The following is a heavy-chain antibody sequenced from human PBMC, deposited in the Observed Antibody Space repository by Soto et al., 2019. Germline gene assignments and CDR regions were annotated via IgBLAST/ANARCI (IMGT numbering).Heavy chain of an antibody. D-gene: IGHD5-18*01. V-gene: IGHV4-31*03. Sequence: SETLSLTCTVSGGSISSGGYYWSWIRQHPGKGLEWIGYIYYSGSTYYNPSLKSRVTISVDTSKNQFSLKLSSVTAADTAVYYCAREDRGYSYGTDYWGQGTLVTVSS. CDR3: AREDRGYSYGTDY. CDR2: IYYSGST. CDR1: GGSISSGGYY. J-gene: IGHJ4*02.